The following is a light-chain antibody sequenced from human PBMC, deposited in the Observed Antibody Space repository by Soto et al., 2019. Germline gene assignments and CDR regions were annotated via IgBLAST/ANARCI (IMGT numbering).Light chain of an antibody. V-gene: IGKV3-20*01. CDR3: QQYGSSPMYT. CDR2: GAS. Sequence: EIVLTQSPGTLSLSPGERATLSCRASQSVSSSYLAWYQQNPGQAPSLLIYGASSRATGIPDRFSGSGSGTDFTLTISRLEPEDFAVYYCQQYGSSPMYTFGQGTKLEIK. CDR1: QSVSSSY. J-gene: IGKJ2*01.